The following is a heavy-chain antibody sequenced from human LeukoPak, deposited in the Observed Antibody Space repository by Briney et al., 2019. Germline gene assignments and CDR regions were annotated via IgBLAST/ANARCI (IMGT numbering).Heavy chain of an antibody. CDR1: GGSISSGSW. J-gene: IGHJ4*02. V-gene: IGHV4-4*02. D-gene: IGHD6-13*01. CDR3: ARDSRQQLLLGYYFDY. Sequence: SGTLSLTCAVSGGSISSGSWWSWVRQPPGKGLEWIGEIYHSGSTNYNPSLTSRLTISVDKSKNQFSLKLSSVTAADTAVYYCARDSRQQLLLGYYFDYWGRGSLVTVSS. CDR2: IYHSGST.